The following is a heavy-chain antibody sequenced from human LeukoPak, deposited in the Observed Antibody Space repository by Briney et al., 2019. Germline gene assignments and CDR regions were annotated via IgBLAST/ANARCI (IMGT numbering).Heavy chain of an antibody. CDR2: ISSSSTI. D-gene: IGHD3-22*01. Sequence: GGSLRLSCAASGFTFSTYSMNWVRQAPGKGLEWVSYISSSSTIYYADSVKGRFTISRDSAKNSLYLQMNSLRAEDTAVYYCARGSTYYDSSGQVPFDYWGQGTLVTVSS. CDR1: GFTFSTYS. J-gene: IGHJ4*02. CDR3: ARGSTYYDSSGQVPFDY. V-gene: IGHV3-48*01.